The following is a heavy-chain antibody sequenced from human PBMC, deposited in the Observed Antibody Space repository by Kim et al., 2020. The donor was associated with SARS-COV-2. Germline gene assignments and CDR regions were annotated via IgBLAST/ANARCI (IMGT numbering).Heavy chain of an antibody. CDR1: GFTVSSNY. CDR3: ARGAYDILPDY. V-gene: IGHV3-53*01. CDR2: IYSGGST. Sequence: GGSLRLSCAASGFTVSSNYMSWVRQAPGKGLEWVSVIYSGGSTYYADSVKGRFTISRDNSKNTLYLQMNSLRAEDTAVYYCARGAYDILPDYWGQGTLVTVSS. J-gene: IGHJ4*02. D-gene: IGHD3-9*01.